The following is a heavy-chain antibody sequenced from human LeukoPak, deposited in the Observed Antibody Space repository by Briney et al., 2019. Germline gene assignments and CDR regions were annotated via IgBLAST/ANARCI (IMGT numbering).Heavy chain of an antibody. CDR1: GYTFPSYD. Sequence: GASVKVSCKTSGYTFPSYDINWVRQATGHGLEWMGWMNPNSGNTGYAQKFQGRVTITRNTSITTAYMELTSLRSEDTAVYYCARGPKWTGSYYYFDYWGQGTLVTVSS. J-gene: IGHJ4*02. D-gene: IGHD3-10*01. CDR3: ARGPKWTGSYYYFDY. V-gene: IGHV1-8*01. CDR2: MNPNSGNT.